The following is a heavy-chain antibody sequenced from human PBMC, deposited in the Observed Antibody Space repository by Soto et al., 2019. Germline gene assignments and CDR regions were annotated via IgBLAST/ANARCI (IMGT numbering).Heavy chain of an antibody. CDR1: GCSILSYY. CDR2: IYYSGST. CDR3: AREGRYYDILTGYLRYGMDV. D-gene: IGHD3-9*01. Sequence: SGILSLTCTVSGCSILSYYWGWIRQPPGNGLEWIGYIYYSGSTNYNPSLKSRVTISVDTSKNQFSLKLSSVTAADTAVYYCAREGRYYDILTGYLRYGMDVWGQGTTVS. J-gene: IGHJ6*02. V-gene: IGHV4-59*01.